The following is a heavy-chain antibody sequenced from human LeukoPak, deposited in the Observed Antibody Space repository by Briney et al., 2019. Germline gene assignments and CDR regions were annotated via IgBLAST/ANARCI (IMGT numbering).Heavy chain of an antibody. Sequence: SETLSLTCAVYGGSFSGYYWSWIRQPPGKGLEWIGEINHSGSTNYNPSLKSRVTISVDTSKNQFSLKLSSVTAADTAVYYCARDPDFEFDPWGQGTLVTVSS. V-gene: IGHV4-34*01. D-gene: IGHD3-3*01. CDR3: ARDPDFEFDP. CDR2: INHSGST. CDR1: GGSFSGYY. J-gene: IGHJ5*02.